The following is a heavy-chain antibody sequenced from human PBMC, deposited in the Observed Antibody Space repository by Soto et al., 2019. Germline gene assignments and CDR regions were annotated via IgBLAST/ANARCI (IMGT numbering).Heavy chain of an antibody. CDR3: ARELGYCRGGNCYFDY. Sequence: QVQLVESGGGVVQPGRSLRLSCAASGLTFSSYGFHWVRQAPGKGLEWVALIKYDGSNKEYADSVKGRFTVSRDNSKHTLYLQMNRLRAEDTAIYYCARELGYCRGGNCYFDYWGQGTLVTVSS. CDR2: IKYDGSNK. V-gene: IGHV3-33*01. CDR1: GLTFSSYG. D-gene: IGHD2-15*01. J-gene: IGHJ4*02.